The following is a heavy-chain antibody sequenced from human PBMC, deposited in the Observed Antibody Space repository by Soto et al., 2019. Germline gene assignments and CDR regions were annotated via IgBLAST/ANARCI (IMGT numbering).Heavy chain of an antibody. CDR2: FFTGGST. Sequence: GGSLRLSCAASGFTFSSYWMSWVRQAPGKGLEWVSSFFTGGSTDYADSVKGRFTISRDDSKNTVYLQTNSLRAEDTAVYFCVRERRGLGIGFDHWGQGTLVTVSS. D-gene: IGHD6-19*01. CDR1: GFTFSSYW. V-gene: IGHV3-53*01. J-gene: IGHJ4*02. CDR3: VRERRGLGIGFDH.